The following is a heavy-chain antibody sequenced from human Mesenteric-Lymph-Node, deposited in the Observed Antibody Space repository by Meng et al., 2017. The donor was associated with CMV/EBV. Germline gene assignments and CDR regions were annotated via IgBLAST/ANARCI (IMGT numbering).Heavy chain of an antibody. CDR3: AKDRYGERGDFDY. CDR2: IRYDGSNK. V-gene: IGHV3-30*02. CDR1: GFTFSDYY. Sequence: GESLKISCAASGFTFSDYYMSWVRQAPGKGLEWVAFIRYDGSNKYYADSVKGRFTISRDNSKNTLYLQMNSLRAEDTAVYYCAKDRYGERGDFDYWGQGTLVTVSS. D-gene: IGHD4-17*01. J-gene: IGHJ4*02.